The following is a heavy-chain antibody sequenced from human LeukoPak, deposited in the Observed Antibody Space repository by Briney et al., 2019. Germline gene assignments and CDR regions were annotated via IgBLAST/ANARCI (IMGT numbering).Heavy chain of an antibody. J-gene: IGHJ3*02. CDR1: GGTFSSYA. V-gene: IGHV1-69*06. CDR3: TWIQKVVGGFDI. Sequence: SVKVSCKASGGTFSSYAISWVRQAPGQGLEWMGGIIPIFGTANYAQKFQGRVTITADKSTSTAYMELSSLRSEDTAVYYCTWIQKVVGGFDIWGQGTTVTVSS. CDR2: IIPIFGTA. D-gene: IGHD5-18*01.